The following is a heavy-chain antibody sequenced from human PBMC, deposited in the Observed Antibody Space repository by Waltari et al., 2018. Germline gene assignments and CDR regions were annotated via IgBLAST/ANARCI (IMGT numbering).Heavy chain of an antibody. CDR3: ARNSGGHSQTSFGYFDL. CDR2: INPTSGGT. Sequence: QEQLVQAGSEMKKPGASVKVSCKASGYSLTAHYTHWVRQATGKGREWRGRINPTSGGTNLAEELQVRVTFPPDASSNTAIMDLSSLRSDDTAVFYCARNSGGHSQTSFGYFDLWGRGTLVTVSS. V-gene: IGHV1-2*06. J-gene: IGHJ2*01. D-gene: IGHD2-21*02. CDR1: GYSLTAHY.